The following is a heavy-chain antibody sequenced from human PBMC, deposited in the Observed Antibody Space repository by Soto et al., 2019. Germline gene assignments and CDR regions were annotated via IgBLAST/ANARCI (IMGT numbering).Heavy chain of an antibody. CDR1: GYNFAGYW. D-gene: IGHD3-3*01. CDR3: ARGGVSTRTFDY. Sequence: SLKISCKGSGYNFAGYWIAWVRQMPGKGLELMGIIYPSDSDTRYRPSLQGQVTISADKSISSAYLQWSSLRASDTAMYYCARGGVSTRTFDYWGQGTPVTVSS. J-gene: IGHJ4*02. CDR2: IYPSDSDT. V-gene: IGHV5-51*01.